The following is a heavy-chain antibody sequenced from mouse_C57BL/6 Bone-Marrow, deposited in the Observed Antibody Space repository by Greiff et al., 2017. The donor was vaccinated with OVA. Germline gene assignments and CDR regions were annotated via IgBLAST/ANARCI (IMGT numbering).Heavy chain of an antibody. J-gene: IGHJ4*01. CDR2: IDPSDSET. CDR3: ARRGYGWAMDY. CDR1: GYTFTSYW. D-gene: IGHD2-2*01. V-gene: IGHV1-52*01. Sequence: QVQLQQPGAELVRPGSSVKLSCKASGYTFTSYWMHWVKQRPIQGLEWIGNIDPSDSETHYNQKFKGKATLTVDKSSSTAYMQLSSLTSEDSAVYYCARRGYGWAMDYWGQGTSVTVSS.